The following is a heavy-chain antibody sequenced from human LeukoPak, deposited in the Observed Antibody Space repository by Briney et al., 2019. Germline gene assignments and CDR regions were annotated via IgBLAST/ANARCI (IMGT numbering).Heavy chain of an antibody. CDR2: IYYSGST. CDR3: ATQGSAFDY. V-gene: IGHV4-31*02. Sequence: EWIGYIYYSGSTYYNPSLKSRVTISVDTSKNQFSLKLSSVTAADTAVYYCATQGSAFDYWGQGTLVTVSS. J-gene: IGHJ4*02.